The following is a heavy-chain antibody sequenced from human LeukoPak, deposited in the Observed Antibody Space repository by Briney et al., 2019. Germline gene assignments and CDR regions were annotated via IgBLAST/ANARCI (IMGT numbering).Heavy chain of an antibody. V-gene: IGHV3-23*01. Sequence: PGGSLRLSRAASGFTFKNYGMSWVRQAPGEGLEWVSAISGSGGTTYYADSVKGRFTISRDNAKNSLSLQMNSLRVEDTAVYYCVRSYYYDGSGYWGQGTLVTVSS. CDR3: VRSYYYDGSGY. CDR2: ISGSGGTT. CDR1: GFTFKNYG. D-gene: IGHD3-22*01. J-gene: IGHJ4*02.